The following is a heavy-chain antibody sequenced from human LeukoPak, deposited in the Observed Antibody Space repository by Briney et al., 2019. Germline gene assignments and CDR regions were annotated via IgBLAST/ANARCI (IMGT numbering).Heavy chain of an antibody. CDR1: GFTFSSYA. Sequence: PGGSLRLSCAASGFTFSSYAMSWVRQAPGKGLEWVSAISGSGGSTYYADSVKGRFTISRDNSKNTLYLQMNSLRDEDTAVYYCAKEEIVVVITTNDAFDIWGQGTMVTVSS. D-gene: IGHD3-22*01. CDR3: AKEEIVVVITTNDAFDI. V-gene: IGHV3-23*01. CDR2: ISGSGGST. J-gene: IGHJ3*02.